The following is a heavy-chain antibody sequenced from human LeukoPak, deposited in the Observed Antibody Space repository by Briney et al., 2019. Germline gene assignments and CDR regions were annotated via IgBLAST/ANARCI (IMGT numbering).Heavy chain of an antibody. D-gene: IGHD6-6*01. CDR2: IYHSGST. J-gene: IGHJ4*02. CDR3: ARDRSSSSGPFDY. Sequence: SETLSLTCTVSGGSISSYYWSWIRQPPGKGLEWIGYIYHSGSTYYNPSLKSRVTISVDRSKNQFSLKLSSVTAADTAVYYCARDRSSSSGPFDYWGQGTLVTVSS. CDR1: GGSISSYY. V-gene: IGHV4-59*12.